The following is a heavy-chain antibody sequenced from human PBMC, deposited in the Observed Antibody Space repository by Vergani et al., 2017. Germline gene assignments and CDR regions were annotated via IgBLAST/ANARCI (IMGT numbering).Heavy chain of an antibody. CDR3: ASHKIAAAGDY. J-gene: IGHJ4*02. D-gene: IGHD6-13*01. V-gene: IGHV3-30*04. CDR2: ISYDGSNK. CDR1: GFTFSSYA. Sequence: QVQLVESGGGVVQPGRSLRLSCAASGFTFSSYAMHWVRQAPGKGLEWVAVISYDGSNKYYADSVKGRFTISRDNSKNTLYLQMNSLRAEDTAVYYCASHKIAAAGDYWGQGNPVNVSS.